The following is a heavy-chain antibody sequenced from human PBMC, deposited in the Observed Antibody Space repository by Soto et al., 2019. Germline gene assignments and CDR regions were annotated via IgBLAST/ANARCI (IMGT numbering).Heavy chain of an antibody. J-gene: IGHJ6*02. CDR3: ARIQDPYYYASGSSYPHYGNGMDV. Sequence: QVTLKESGPVLVKPTETLTLTCPVSGFSLTNFRVGVTWIRQPPGKALEWLAHIFSDDDKASTTSLKSRHTIAQVTSKSHVVLTLTNLALVDTATYFCARIQDPYYYASGSSYPHYGNGMDVWGPGTTVTVPS. CDR1: GFSLTNFRVG. V-gene: IGHV2-26*01. CDR2: IFSDDDK. D-gene: IGHD3-10*01.